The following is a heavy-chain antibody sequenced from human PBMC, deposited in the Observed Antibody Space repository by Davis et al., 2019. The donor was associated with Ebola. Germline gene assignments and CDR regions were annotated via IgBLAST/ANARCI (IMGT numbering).Heavy chain of an antibody. Sequence: GSLRLSCTVSGGSISSYYWSWIRQPPGKGLEWIGNIYYSGSTNYNPSLKSRVIISVDTSKNQFSLKLSSVTAADTAVYYCARQLLWFGELPHWYFDLWGRGTLVTVSS. CDR2: IYYSGST. J-gene: IGHJ2*01. CDR3: ARQLLWFGELPHWYFDL. V-gene: IGHV4-59*08. CDR1: GGSISSYY. D-gene: IGHD3-10*01.